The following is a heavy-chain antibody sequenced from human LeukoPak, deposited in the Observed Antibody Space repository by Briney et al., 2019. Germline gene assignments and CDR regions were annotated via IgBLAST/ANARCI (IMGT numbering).Heavy chain of an antibody. D-gene: IGHD2-21*02. J-gene: IGHJ4*02. V-gene: IGHV4-59*01. CDR2: IYYTGGT. Sequence: PSETLSLTCAVSGGSITTYYWTWIRQPPGQALEWIGYIYYTGGTKYNPSLESRVTMSIDTSKNEFSLKICSVTAADTAVYFCASGSVVTALDQWGQGTLVTVSS. CDR3: ASGSVVTALDQ. CDR1: GGSITTYY.